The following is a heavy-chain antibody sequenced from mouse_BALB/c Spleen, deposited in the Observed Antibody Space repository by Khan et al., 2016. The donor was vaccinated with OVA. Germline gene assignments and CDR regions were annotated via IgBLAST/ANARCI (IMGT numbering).Heavy chain of an antibody. CDR3: ARRNYFGYTFAY. D-gene: IGHD1-2*01. J-gene: IGHJ3*01. Sequence: QVRLQQSGAELARPGASVKLSCKASGYTFTDYYINWVKLRTGQGLEWIGEISPGSGDTYYNERFKGKATLTADKSSSTAYMQLSSLTSEASAVYSCARRNYFGYTFAYWGQGTLVTVSA. CDR2: ISPGSGDT. V-gene: IGHV1-77*01. CDR1: GYTFTDYY.